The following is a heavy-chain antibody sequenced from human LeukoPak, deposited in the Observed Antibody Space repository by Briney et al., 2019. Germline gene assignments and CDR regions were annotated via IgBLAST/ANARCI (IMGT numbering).Heavy chain of an antibody. CDR3: ARQPTYYDFWSGYTNDAFDI. D-gene: IGHD3-3*01. CDR1: GFTFSSYG. CDR2: ISYDGSNK. V-gene: IGHV3-30*03. Sequence: GGSLRLSCAASGFTFSSYGMHWVRQAPGKGLEWVAVISYDGSNKYYADSVKGRFTISRDNSKNTLYLQMNSLRAEDTAVYYCARQPTYYDFWSGYTNDAFDIWGQGTMVTVSS. J-gene: IGHJ3*02.